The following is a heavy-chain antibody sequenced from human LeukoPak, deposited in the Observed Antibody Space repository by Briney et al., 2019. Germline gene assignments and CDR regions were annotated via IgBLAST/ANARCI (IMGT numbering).Heavy chain of an antibody. CDR3: ATDLSTVTTYGYYFDY. V-gene: IGHV3-66*01. D-gene: IGHD4-17*01. CDR1: GFTVSSNY. Sequence: QPGGSLRLSCAASGFTVSSNYMSWVRQAPGKGLEWVSVIYSGGSTDYADSVKGRFTISRDNSKSTLYLQMNSLRAEDTAVYYCATDLSTVTTYGYYFDYWGQGTLVTVSS. J-gene: IGHJ4*02. CDR2: IYSGGST.